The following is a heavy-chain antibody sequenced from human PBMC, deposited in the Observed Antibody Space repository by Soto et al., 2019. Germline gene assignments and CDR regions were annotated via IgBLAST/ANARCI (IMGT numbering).Heavy chain of an antibody. Sequence: EVQLVESGGGLVQPGGSLRLSCVASAFTFNIYSMNWVRQAPGKGLEWVSYISGRSGTIYYADSVKGRFTISRDNDKNSLFLHMNSLRDEDTAVYYCARAEGIAVTGDYWGQGTLVTVSS. CDR3: ARAEGIAVTGDY. D-gene: IGHD6-19*01. J-gene: IGHJ4*02. CDR2: ISGRSGTI. CDR1: AFTFNIYS. V-gene: IGHV3-48*02.